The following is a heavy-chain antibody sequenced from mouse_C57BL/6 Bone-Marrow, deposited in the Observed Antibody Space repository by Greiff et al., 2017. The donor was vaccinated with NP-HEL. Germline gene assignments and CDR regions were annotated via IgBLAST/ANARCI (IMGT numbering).Heavy chain of an antibody. V-gene: IGHV5-9-1*02. CDR3: TRFPAAYYFDY. CDR2: ISSGGDYI. J-gene: IGHJ2*01. Sequence: EVKLMESGEGLVKPGGSLKLSCAASGFTFSSYAMSWVRQTPEKRLEWVAYISSGGDYIYYADTVKGRFTISRDNARNTLYLQMSSLKSEDTAMYYCTRFPAAYYFDYWGQGTTLTVSS. CDR1: GFTFSSYA.